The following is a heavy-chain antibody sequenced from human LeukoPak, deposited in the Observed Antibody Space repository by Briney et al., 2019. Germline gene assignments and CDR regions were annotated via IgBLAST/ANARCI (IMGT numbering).Heavy chain of an antibody. CDR1: GGSISSGGYY. J-gene: IGHJ3*02. CDR3: AGGRGYSYGYAAQHVDHDAFDI. D-gene: IGHD5-18*01. Sequence: SETLSLTCTVSGGSISSGGYYWSWIRQHPGKGLEWIGYIYYSGSTYYNPSLKSRVTISVDTSKNQFSLKLSSVTAADTAVYYCAGGRGYSYGYAAQHVDHDAFDIWGQGTMVTVSS. V-gene: IGHV4-31*03. CDR2: IYYSGST.